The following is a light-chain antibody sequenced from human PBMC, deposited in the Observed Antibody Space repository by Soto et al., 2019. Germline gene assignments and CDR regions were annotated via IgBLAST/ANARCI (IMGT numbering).Light chain of an antibody. CDR1: QSVLYSSNNKNY. V-gene: IGKV4-1*01. CDR3: LQYDGSPRT. J-gene: IGKJ1*01. CDR2: WAS. Sequence: DIVMTQSPDSLLVSLGERATIYCKSSQSVLYSSNNKNYLAWYQQKPGQPPKLIIYWASTRESGVPDRFSGSCSGTDFTLTISSLQAEDVAVYYCLQYDGSPRTFGQGTKVEIK.